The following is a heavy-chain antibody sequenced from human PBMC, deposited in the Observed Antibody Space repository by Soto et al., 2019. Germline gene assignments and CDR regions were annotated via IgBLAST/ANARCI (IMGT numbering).Heavy chain of an antibody. CDR2: INSDGSTT. Sequence: EVQLVQSGGGLVQPGGSLRLSCAASGFTFSSSWMHWVRQAPRKGLVWVSRINSDGSTTQYADSVSGRFTISRDNAKNTLFLEVNSLTIEDTAVYFCACLPMPRGACDFWGQGTLVTVSS. CDR1: GFTFSSSW. CDR3: ACLPMPRGACDF. V-gene: IGHV3-74*03. D-gene: IGHD3-10*01. J-gene: IGHJ4*02.